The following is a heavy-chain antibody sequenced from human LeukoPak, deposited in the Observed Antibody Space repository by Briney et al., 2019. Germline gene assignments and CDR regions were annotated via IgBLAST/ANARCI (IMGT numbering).Heavy chain of an antibody. J-gene: IGHJ4*02. CDR2: INPSGGST. D-gene: IGHD2-8*01. CDR1: GYTFTSYG. V-gene: IGHV1-46*01. CDR3: ASTPPEVYHYFDY. Sequence: ASVKVSCKASGYTFTSYGISWVRQAPGQGLEWMGIINPSGGSTSYAQKFQGRVTMTRDMSTSTVYMELSSLRSEDTAVYYCASTPPEVYHYFDYWGQGTLVTVSS.